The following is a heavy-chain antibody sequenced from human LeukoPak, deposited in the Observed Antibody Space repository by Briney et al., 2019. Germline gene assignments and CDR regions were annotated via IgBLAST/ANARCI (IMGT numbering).Heavy chain of an antibody. Sequence: KASETLSLTCTVSGGSISSYYWSWIRQPPGKGLEWIGYIYYSGSTNYNPSLKSRVTISVDTSKNQFSLKLSSVTAADTAVYCCASAERFWDAFDIWGQGTMVTVSS. J-gene: IGHJ3*02. CDR3: ASAERFWDAFDI. CDR2: IYYSGST. V-gene: IGHV4-59*08. CDR1: GGSISSYY. D-gene: IGHD3-3*01.